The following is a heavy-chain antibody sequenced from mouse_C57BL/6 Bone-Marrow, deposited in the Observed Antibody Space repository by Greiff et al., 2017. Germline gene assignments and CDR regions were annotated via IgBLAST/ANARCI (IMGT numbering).Heavy chain of an antibody. CDR2: IWSGGST. Sequence: VQLKESGPGLVQPSQSLSITCPVSCFSLTSYGVHWVRQSPGKGLAWLGVIWSGGSTYYNAAFISRLSIRKDNSKIQVFFKMNSLQADDTAIYYCARRGFAYWGQGTLVTVSA. CDR3: ARRGFAY. CDR1: CFSLTSYG. V-gene: IGHV2-2*01. J-gene: IGHJ3*01.